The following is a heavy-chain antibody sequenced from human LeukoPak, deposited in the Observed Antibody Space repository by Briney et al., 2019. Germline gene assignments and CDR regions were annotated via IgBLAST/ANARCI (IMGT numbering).Heavy chain of an antibody. D-gene: IGHD1-26*01. CDR2: IYTSGST. J-gene: IGHJ4*02. V-gene: IGHV4-4*07. Sequence: PSETLSLTCTVSGGSLSSYYWSWIRQPAGKGLEWIGRIYTSGSTNYNPSLKSRVTMSVDTSKNQFSLKLSSVTAADTAVYYCAITGWEPRPFDYWGQGTLVTVSS. CDR3: AITGWEPRPFDY. CDR1: GGSLSSYY.